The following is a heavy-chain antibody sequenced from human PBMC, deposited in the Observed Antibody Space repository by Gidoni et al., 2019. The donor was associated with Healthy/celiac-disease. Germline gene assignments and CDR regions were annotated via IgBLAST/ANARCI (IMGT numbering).Heavy chain of an antibody. J-gene: IGHJ4*02. CDR1: GGSISSSSYY. V-gene: IGHV4-39*01. D-gene: IGHD3-22*01. CDR3: ARRGSSGFNY. CDR2: IYYSGST. Sequence: QLQLQESGPGLVKPSETLSLTCTVSGGSISSSSYYWGWIRQPPGKGLECIGSIYYSGSTYYNPSLKSRVTISVDTSKNQFSLKLSSVTAADTAVYYCARRGSSGFNYWGQGTLVTVSS.